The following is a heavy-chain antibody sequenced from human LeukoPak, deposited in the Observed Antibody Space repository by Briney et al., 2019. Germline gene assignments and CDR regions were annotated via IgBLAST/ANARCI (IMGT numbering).Heavy chain of an antibody. V-gene: IGHV4-38-2*01. CDR3: ARLWAWDHGYFDY. Sequence: ASETLSLTCAVSGYSISSGYYWGWIRRPPGKGLEWIGSIYHSGSTYYNPSLKSRVTISVDTSKNQFSLKLSSVTAADTAVYYCARLWAWDHGYFDYWGQGTLVTVSS. J-gene: IGHJ4*02. CDR2: IYHSGST. D-gene: IGHD2-21*01. CDR1: GYSISSGYY.